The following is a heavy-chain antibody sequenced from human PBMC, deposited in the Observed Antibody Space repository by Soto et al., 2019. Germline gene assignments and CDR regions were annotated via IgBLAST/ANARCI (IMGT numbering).Heavy chain of an antibody. Sequence: GESLKISCKGSGYSFTSYWISWVRQMPGKGLEWMGRIDPSDSYTNYSPSFQGHVTISADKSISTAYLQWSSLKASDTAMYYCATTNYYGSSGYFKPGRGFDPWGQGTLVTVSS. J-gene: IGHJ5*02. CDR2: IDPSDSYT. V-gene: IGHV5-10-1*01. CDR1: GYSFTSYW. D-gene: IGHD3-22*01. CDR3: ATTNYYGSSGYFKPGRGFDP.